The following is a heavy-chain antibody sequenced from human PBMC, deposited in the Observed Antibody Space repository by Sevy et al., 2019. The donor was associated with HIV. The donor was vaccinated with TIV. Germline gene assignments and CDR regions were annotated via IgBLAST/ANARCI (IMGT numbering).Heavy chain of an antibody. CDR1: GFTFSNYA. D-gene: IGHD3-16*02. CDR3: AKDAESFHDYVWGSYRHYGMDV. V-gene: IGHV3-30*02. J-gene: IGHJ6*02. CDR2: IWSDGAYQ. Sequence: VGSLRLSCAATGFTFSNYAMHWVRQAPGKGMEWVAIIWSDGAYQYHGDSVKGRFTISRDNSKNTLYLQMNSLRAEDTAVYYCAKDAESFHDYVWGSYRHYGMDVWGQGTTVTVSS.